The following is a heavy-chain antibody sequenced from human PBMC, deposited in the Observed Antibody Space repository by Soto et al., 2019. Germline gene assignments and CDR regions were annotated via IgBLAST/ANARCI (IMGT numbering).Heavy chain of an antibody. Sequence: VGSLRLSCVVSGLTFSDHYMNWVRQAPGKGLQWVAYISSRSSEINYADPVKGRFTISRDNAKNSVFLHMTSLTAEDTGVYFCARGDGAVGAAIDIWGQGTLVTVSS. CDR3: ARGDGAVGAAIDI. CDR2: ISSRSSEI. D-gene: IGHD2-15*01. V-gene: IGHV3-11*06. CDR1: GLTFSDHY. J-gene: IGHJ4*02.